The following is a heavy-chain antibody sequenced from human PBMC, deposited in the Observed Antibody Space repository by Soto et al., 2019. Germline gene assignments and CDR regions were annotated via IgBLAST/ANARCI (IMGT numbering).Heavy chain of an antibody. CDR3: AREGGDSSGYYSFDY. J-gene: IGHJ4*02. Sequence: WSWIRQPPGKGLEWIGYIYHSGSTYYNPSLKSRVTISVDRSKNQFSLKLSSVTAADTAVYYCAREGGDSSGYYSFDYWGQGTLVTVSS. CDR2: IYHSGST. D-gene: IGHD3-22*01. V-gene: IGHV4-30-2*01.